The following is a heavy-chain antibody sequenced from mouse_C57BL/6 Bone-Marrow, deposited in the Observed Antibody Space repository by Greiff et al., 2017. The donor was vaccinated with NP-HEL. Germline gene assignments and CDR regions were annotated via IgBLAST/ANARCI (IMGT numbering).Heavy chain of an antibody. CDR2: ISYSGST. J-gene: IGHJ4*01. CDR3: ARDTTHYAMDY. V-gene: IGHV3-1*01. CDR1: GYSITSGYD. Sequence: EVKLMESGPGMVKPSQSLSLTCTVTGYSITSGYDWHWIRHFPGNKLEWMGYISYSGSTNYNPSLKSRISITHDTSKNHFFLKLNSVTTEDTATYYCARDTTHYAMDYWGQGTSVTVSS. D-gene: IGHD1-1*01.